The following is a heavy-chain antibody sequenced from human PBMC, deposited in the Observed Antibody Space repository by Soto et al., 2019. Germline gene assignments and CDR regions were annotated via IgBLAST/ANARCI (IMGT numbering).Heavy chain of an antibody. Sequence: QVQLVQSGAEVKKPGSSVKVSCKASGGTFSSYTISWVRQAPGQGLEWMGRIIPILGIAIYAQKFQGRVTITADKSTSTAYMELSSLRSEDTAVYYCAREPDYYGSGSYDNDGWFDPWGQGTLVTVSS. D-gene: IGHD3-10*01. CDR2: IIPILGIA. CDR1: GGTFSSYT. J-gene: IGHJ5*02. CDR3: AREPDYYGSGSYDNDGWFDP. V-gene: IGHV1-69*08.